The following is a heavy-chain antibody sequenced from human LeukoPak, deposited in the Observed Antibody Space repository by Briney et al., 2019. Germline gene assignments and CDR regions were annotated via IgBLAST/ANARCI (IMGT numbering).Heavy chain of an antibody. J-gene: IGHJ4*02. CDR3: ATGYDSSGYLLPYFDY. V-gene: IGHV1-24*01. CDR2: FDPEDGET. CDR1: GYTLTELS. D-gene: IGHD3-22*01. Sequence: RASVKVSCKVSGYTLTELSMHWVRQAPGKGLEWMEGFDPEDGETIYAQKFQGRVTMTEDTSTDTAYMELSSLRSEDTAVYYCATGYDSSGYLLPYFDYWGQGTLVTVSS.